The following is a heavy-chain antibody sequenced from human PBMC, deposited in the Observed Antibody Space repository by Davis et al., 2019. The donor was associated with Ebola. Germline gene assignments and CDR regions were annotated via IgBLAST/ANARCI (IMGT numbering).Heavy chain of an antibody. CDR3: ARDPSSYDSAGWGF. V-gene: IGHV3-53*01. CDR1: GFTISSSY. Sequence: GESLKISCAASGFTISSSYMSWVRRAPGKGLEWVSSLYSAGARYYADFVKGRFTVSRDASKNTLYLQMNSLRAEDTAVYYCARDPSSYDSAGWGFWGQGTLVTVSS. D-gene: IGHD3-22*01. CDR2: LYSAGAR. J-gene: IGHJ4*02.